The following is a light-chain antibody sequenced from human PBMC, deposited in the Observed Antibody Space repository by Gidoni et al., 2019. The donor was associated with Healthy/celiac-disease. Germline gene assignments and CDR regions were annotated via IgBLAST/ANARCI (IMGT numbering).Light chain of an antibody. Sequence: NFMLTQPHSVSESPGKTVTISCTRSSGSLASNYVQWYQQRPGRSPTTVIHEDNQRPSGVPDRFSRSIDTSSNSASLTISGLKTEDEADYYCQSYDSSNHVVFGGGTKLTVL. CDR1: SGSLASNY. CDR3: QSYDSSNHVV. J-gene: IGLJ2*01. CDR2: EDN. V-gene: IGLV6-57*01.